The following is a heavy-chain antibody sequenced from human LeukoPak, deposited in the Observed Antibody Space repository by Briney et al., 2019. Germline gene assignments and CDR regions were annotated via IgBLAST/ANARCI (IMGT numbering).Heavy chain of an antibody. CDR1: GFTFDDYA. CDR3: ARAGYSSGWDY. D-gene: IGHD6-19*01. Sequence: PGGSLRLSCAASGFTFDDYAMHWVRQAPGKGLEWVSGISWNSGSIGYADSVKGRFTISRDNAKNSLYLQMNSLRAEDTALYYCARAGYSSGWDYWGQGTLVAVSS. V-gene: IGHV3-9*01. J-gene: IGHJ4*02. CDR2: ISWNSGSI.